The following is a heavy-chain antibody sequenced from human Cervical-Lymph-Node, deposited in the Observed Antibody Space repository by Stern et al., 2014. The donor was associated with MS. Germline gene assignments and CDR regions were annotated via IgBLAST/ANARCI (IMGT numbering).Heavy chain of an antibody. CDR3: ARDQGGIADS. CDR1: GGSFSMDS. J-gene: IGHJ4*02. V-gene: IGHV1-69*01. D-gene: IGHD6-13*01. CDR2: LTPMFGTS. Sequence: QVQLLQPGAEVKKPGSSVKVSCKASGGSFSMDSISWVRQAPGQGLEWLGGLTPMFGTSNYAQNCQGRVTTTADVSTSTAYMELTSLRSEDTAVYFCARDQGGIADSWGQGTLVIVSS.